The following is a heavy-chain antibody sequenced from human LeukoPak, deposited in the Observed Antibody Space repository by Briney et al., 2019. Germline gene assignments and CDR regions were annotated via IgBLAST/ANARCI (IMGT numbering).Heavy chain of an antibody. CDR3: AKSYINYGGNSADAFDI. CDR1: GFTSDDYA. D-gene: IGHD4-23*01. CDR2: ISRNSDTI. J-gene: IGHJ3*02. Sequence: GGSLRLSCAASGFTSDDYAMHWVRQAPGKGLEWVSGISRNSDTIGYAGSVKGRFTISRDNAKNSLYLQINSLRIEDMALYYCAKSYINYGGNSADAFDIWGQGTMVTVSS. V-gene: IGHV3-9*02.